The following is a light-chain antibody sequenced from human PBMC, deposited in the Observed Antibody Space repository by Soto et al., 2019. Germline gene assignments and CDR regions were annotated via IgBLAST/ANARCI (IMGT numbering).Light chain of an antibody. Sequence: DIQMTQSPSSLSASVGDRVTITCRASQSISSYLIWYQQKPGKAPQLLIYDASTLQSGVPSRFSGSGSGTEFTLTISTLQPYDGATYYKQKRHTAPRTLGGVTKVEIK. V-gene: IGKV1-39*01. CDR3: QKRHTAPRT. CDR2: DAS. CDR1: QSISSY. J-gene: IGKJ4*01.